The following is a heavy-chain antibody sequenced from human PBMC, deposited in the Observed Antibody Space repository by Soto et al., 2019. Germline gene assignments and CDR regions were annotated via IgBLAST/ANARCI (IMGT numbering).Heavy chain of an antibody. V-gene: IGHV3-66*01. CDR3: ARDFVNGDYAEYFQH. CDR1: GFTVSSNY. J-gene: IGHJ1*01. CDR2: IYSGGGT. Sequence: EVQLVEFGGGLVQPGGSLRLSCAASGFTVSSNYMSWVRQAPGKGLEWGSVIYSGGGTYYADSVKGRFTIYRDNSKNTLYLQMNSLRAADTAVYYCARDFVNGDYAEYFQHWGQGTLVTVSS. D-gene: IGHD4-17*01.